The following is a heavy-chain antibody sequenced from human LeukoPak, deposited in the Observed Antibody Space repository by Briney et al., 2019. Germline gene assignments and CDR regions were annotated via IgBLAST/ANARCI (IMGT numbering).Heavy chain of an antibody. CDR1: RFTSSSYA. V-gene: IGHV3-23*01. J-gene: IGHJ4*02. Sequence: GGSPRHSCAAPRFTSSSYAMSSVRPTPEKGLEWVSAISGSVGSTYSADSLKGRFTISRDNSKNTLYLQMNSLRAETTAVYYCAMAKMTIDYWGQGTLVTVSS. CDR3: AMAKMTIDY. CDR2: ISGSVGST. D-gene: IGHD5-24*01.